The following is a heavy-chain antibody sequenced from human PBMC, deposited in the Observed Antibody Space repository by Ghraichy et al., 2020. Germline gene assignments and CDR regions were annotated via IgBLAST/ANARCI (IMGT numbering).Heavy chain of an antibody. D-gene: IGHD3-10*01. CDR1: GGTFSSYA. CDR2: IIPILGIA. J-gene: IGHJ6*02. Sequence: SVKVSCKASGGTFSSYAISWVRQAPGQGLEWMGRIIPILGIANYAQKFQGRVTITADKSTSTAYMELSSLRSEDTAVYYCARAGEKLFHNYYYYGMDVWGQGTTVTVSS. V-gene: IGHV1-69*04. CDR3: ARAGEKLFHNYYYYGMDV.